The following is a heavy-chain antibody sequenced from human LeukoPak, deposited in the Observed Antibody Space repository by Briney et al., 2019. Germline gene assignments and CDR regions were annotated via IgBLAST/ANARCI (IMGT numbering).Heavy chain of an antibody. D-gene: IGHD3-9*01. CDR1: GFTFSSSA. Sequence: GGSLRLCCAASGFTFSSSAMSWVRQAPGKGLEWVSAISGSADSTYYADSVKGRFTISRDNSKNPLYLQMNSLRAEDTALYYCARDGPQQVDWLVGYFDYWGQGTLVTVSS. CDR3: ARDGPQQVDWLVGYFDY. CDR2: ISGSADST. V-gene: IGHV3-23*01. J-gene: IGHJ4*02.